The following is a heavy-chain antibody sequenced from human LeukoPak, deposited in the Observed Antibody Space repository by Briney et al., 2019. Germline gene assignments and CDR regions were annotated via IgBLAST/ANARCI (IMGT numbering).Heavy chain of an antibody. J-gene: IGHJ3*02. CDR1: GGSISSGDYY. D-gene: IGHD4-17*01. CDR2: IYYGGST. CDR3: ATSTTGDAFDI. Sequence: SQTLSLTCTVSGGSISSGDYYWSWIRQPPGKGLEWIGYIYYGGSTYYNPSLKSRVTISVDTSKNQFSLKLSSVTAADTAVYYCATSTTGDAFDIWGQGTMVTVSS. V-gene: IGHV4-30-4*08.